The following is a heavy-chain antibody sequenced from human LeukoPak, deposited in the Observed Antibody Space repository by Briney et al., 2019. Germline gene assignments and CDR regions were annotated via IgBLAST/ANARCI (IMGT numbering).Heavy chain of an antibody. D-gene: IGHD3-10*01. CDR2: ISGSGGST. Sequence: GGSLRLSCAASGFTFSSYAMSWVRQAPGKGLEWVSAISGSGGSTYYADSVKGRFTISRDNSKNTLYLQVNSLRAEDTAVYYCAKRFFTMVRGVKGGFDYWGQGTLVTVSS. V-gene: IGHV3-23*01. CDR3: AKRFFTMVRGVKGGFDY. CDR1: GFTFSSYA. J-gene: IGHJ4*02.